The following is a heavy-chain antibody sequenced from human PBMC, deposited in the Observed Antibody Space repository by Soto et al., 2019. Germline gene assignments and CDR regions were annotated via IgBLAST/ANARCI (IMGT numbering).Heavy chain of an antibody. V-gene: IGHV3-23*01. D-gene: IGHD2-2*02. CDR1: GFTFSTYA. J-gene: IGHJ6*02. CDR2: VRGNGGST. CDR3: AREYTAWPLAYGLDV. Sequence: GGSLRLSCVASGFTFSTYAMSWVRQAPGKGLEWVSTVRGNGGSTFYADSVKGRFTISRDNAKNSVSLQMNSLRAEDTAVYYCAREYTAWPLAYGLDVWGQGTTVTVSS.